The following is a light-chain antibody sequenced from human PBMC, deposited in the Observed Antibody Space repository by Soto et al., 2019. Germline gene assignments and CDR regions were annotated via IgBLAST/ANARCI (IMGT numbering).Light chain of an antibody. Sequence: DIVMTQSPDSLAVSLGERATINCRSSQGVLFSSTNKNHLARYQQKPGQSPKLLIYWASTRDSGVPDRFSGSGSGTHFTLTISSLQAEDVAVYYCQQYFSIPRTFGQGTKVEIK. J-gene: IGKJ1*01. CDR1: QGVLFSSTNKNH. CDR2: WAS. CDR3: QQYFSIPRT. V-gene: IGKV4-1*01.